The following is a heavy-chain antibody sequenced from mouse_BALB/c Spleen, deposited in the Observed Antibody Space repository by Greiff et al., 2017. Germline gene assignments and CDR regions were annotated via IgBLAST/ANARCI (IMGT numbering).Heavy chain of an antibody. CDR1: GYTFTSYW. CDR2: IYPSDSYT. J-gene: IGHJ2*01. Sequence: QVQLKQPGAELVRPGASVKLSCKASGYTFTSYWINWVKQRPGQGLEWIGNIYPSDSYTNYNQKFKDKATLTVDKSSSTAYMQLSSPTSEDSAVYYCTRDYGLDYWGQGTTLTVSS. V-gene: IGHV1-69*02. D-gene: IGHD1-2*01. CDR3: TRDYGLDY.